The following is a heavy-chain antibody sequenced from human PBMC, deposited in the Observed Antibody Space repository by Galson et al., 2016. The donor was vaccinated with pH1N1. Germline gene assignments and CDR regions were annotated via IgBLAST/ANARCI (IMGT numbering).Heavy chain of an antibody. V-gene: IGHV3-23*01. CDR2: INGRGTSA. J-gene: IGHJ5*02. Sequence: SLRLSCAASGFAFNYFAMTWVCQAPGKGLVWVSSINGRGTSAYYTDSVKGRFTISRDNSRSTLYLQLSALTVDDTAVYYCAKEGRWYGGNWFDPWGQGTLVTVSS. D-gene: IGHD3-10*01. CDR1: GFAFNYFA. CDR3: AKEGRWYGGNWFDP.